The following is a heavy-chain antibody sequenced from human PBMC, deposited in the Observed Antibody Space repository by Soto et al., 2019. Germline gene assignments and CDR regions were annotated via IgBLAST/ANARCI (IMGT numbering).Heavy chain of an antibody. Sequence: WTWIRQPPGKGLEWIGEINHSGSTNYNPSLKSRVTISVDTSKNQFSLKLSSVTAADSAVYFCARDRVLGITGTEAYYYYTMDVWGQGTTVTVSS. CDR2: INHSGST. CDR3: ARDRVLGITGTEAYYYYTMDV. V-gene: IGHV4-34*01. J-gene: IGHJ6*02. D-gene: IGHD1-7*01.